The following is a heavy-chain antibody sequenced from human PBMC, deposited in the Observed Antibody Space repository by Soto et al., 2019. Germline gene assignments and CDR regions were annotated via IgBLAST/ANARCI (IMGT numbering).Heavy chain of an antibody. V-gene: IGHV3-30*18. CDR1: GFTFSSYG. CDR3: AKDGVTMIVADAFDS. D-gene: IGHD3-22*01. J-gene: IGHJ3*02. Sequence: GGSLRLSCAASGFTFSSYGMHWVRQAPGKGLEWVAVISYDGSNKYYADSVKGRFTISRDNSKNTLYLQMNSLRAEDTAVYYCAKDGVTMIVADAFDSWGQGTMVTVSS. CDR2: ISYDGSNK.